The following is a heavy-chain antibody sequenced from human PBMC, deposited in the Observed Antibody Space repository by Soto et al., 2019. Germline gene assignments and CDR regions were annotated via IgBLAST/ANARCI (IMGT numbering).Heavy chain of an antibody. J-gene: IGHJ4*02. D-gene: IGHD3-22*01. V-gene: IGHV2-5*02. Sequence: QITLKESGPTLVKPTQTLTLTCTFSGFSLSTSGVGVGWIRQPPGKALEWLALIYWDDDKRYSPSLKSRLTITKDPYKNQVVPTMTNMDPVDTATYYCARLTYSYDSSGYNFDYWGQGTLVTVSS. CDR2: IYWDDDK. CDR1: GFSLSTSGVG. CDR3: ARLTYSYDSSGYNFDY.